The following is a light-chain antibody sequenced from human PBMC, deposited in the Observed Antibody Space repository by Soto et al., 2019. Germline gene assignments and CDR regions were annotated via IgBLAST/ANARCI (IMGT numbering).Light chain of an antibody. CDR2: DVS. Sequence: QSALTQPASVSGSPGQSITISCTGTSSDIGGYNYVSWYQQHPGKAPKLMIYDVSNRPSGVSNRSSGSKSGNTASLAISGLKAEDEADYYCSSNTSSRTVVFGGGTKVTVL. V-gene: IGLV2-14*01. J-gene: IGLJ2*01. CDR3: SSNTSSRTVV. CDR1: SSDIGGYNY.